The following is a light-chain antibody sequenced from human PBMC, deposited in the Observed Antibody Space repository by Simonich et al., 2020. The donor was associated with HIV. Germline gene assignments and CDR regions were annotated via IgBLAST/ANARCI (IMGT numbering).Light chain of an antibody. CDR3: QQLNSYRT. Sequence: DIQMTQSPSSLSASVGERVTITCRASQRISSYLNWYQQKPGKAPKLLIYAASSLQTGVPSRFSGSGSGTDVTLTISSLQPEDFATYYCQQLNSYRTFGQGTRLEIK. CDR2: AAS. CDR1: QRISSY. V-gene: IGKV1-39*01. J-gene: IGKJ5*01.